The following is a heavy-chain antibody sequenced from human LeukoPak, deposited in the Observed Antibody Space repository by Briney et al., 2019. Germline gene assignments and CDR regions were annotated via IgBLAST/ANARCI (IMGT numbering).Heavy chain of an antibody. V-gene: IGHV4-59*01. J-gene: IGHJ4*02. CDR2: INDSGNA. D-gene: IGHD1-26*01. Sequence: PSETLSLTCTVSGGSISNYVWSWIRQPPGKGLEWIGCINDSGNAKYNPSLESRVTISVDTSKNQFSLNLYSVTAADTAVYYCARAGHGSPGVDYWGQGTLVTVSS. CDR3: ARAGHGSPGVDY. CDR1: GGSISNYV.